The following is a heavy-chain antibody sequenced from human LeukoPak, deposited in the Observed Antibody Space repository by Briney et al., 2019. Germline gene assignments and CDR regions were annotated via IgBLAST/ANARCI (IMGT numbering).Heavy chain of an antibody. D-gene: IGHD3-22*01. CDR3: ARLSGITMIVVVMSDAFDI. Sequence: GSLRLSCAASGFTFSNYSMHWIRQPPGKWLEWIGSIYYSGSTYYNPSLKSRVTISVDTSKNQFSLKLSSVTAADTAVYYCARLSGITMIVVVMSDAFDIWGQGTMVTVSS. J-gene: IGHJ3*02. CDR1: GFTFSNYS. V-gene: IGHV4-39*01. CDR2: IYYSGST.